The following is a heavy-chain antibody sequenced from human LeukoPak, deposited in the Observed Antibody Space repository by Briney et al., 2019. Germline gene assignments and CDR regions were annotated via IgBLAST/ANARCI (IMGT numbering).Heavy chain of an antibody. V-gene: IGHV4-39*01. J-gene: IGHJ2*01. Sequence: SETLSLTCTVSGGSISSSNYYWGWIRQPPGKDLEWIGSIYYIGNTYYNPSLKSRVTMSVDTSKNQFSLKLSSVTAADTAVYYCARLPCSGGSCYYWYLDLWGRGSLVTVSS. CDR3: ARLPCSGGSCYYWYLDL. D-gene: IGHD2-15*01. CDR2: IYYIGNT. CDR1: GGSISSSNYY.